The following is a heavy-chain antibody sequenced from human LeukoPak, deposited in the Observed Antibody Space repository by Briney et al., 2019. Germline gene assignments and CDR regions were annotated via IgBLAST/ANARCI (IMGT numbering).Heavy chain of an antibody. CDR1: GFTFSRYW. V-gene: IGHV3-7*01. CDR3: ARGFVATRPDD. Sequence: QPGGSLRLSCAASGFTFSRYWMTWVRQAPGKGLEWVANIKQDGSEKYYVDSVKGRFTISRDNAKNSLFLQMNSLRAEDTAVYYCARGFVATRPDDWGQGALVTVSS. CDR2: IKQDGSEK. J-gene: IGHJ4*02. D-gene: IGHD5-12*01.